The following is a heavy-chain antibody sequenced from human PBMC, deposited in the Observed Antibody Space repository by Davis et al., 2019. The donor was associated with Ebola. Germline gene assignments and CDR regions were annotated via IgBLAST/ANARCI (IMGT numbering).Heavy chain of an antibody. CDR3: AKAGGYHGFDY. CDR2: INSDGSST. D-gene: IGHD3-16*01. CDR1: GFTFSSYW. Sequence: GESLKISCAASGFTFSSYWMHWVRQAPGKGLVWVSRINSDGSSTSYADSVKGRFTISRDNAKNTLYLQMNSLRAEDTAVYYCAKAGGYHGFDYWGQGTLVTVSS. J-gene: IGHJ4*02. V-gene: IGHV3-74*01.